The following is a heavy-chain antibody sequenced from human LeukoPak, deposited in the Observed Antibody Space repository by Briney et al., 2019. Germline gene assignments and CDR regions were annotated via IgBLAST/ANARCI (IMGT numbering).Heavy chain of an antibody. CDR1: GFTFSSYW. V-gene: IGHV3-74*01. J-gene: IGHJ4*02. CDR2: INSDGSST. D-gene: IGHD1-26*01. Sequence: PGGSLRLSCAASGFTFSSYWMHWVRQAPGKGLVWVSRINSDGSSTSYADSVKGRFTISRDNAKNTLYLQMNSLRAEDTAVYYCARAEIGSYYFDYWGPGTLVTVSS. CDR3: ARAEIGSYYFDY.